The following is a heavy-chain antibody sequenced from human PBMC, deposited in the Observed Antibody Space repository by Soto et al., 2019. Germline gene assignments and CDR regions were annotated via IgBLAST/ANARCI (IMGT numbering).Heavy chain of an antibody. V-gene: IGHV1-69*06. CDR1: GGTFSSYA. J-gene: IGHJ6*02. Sequence: QVQLVQSGAEVKKPGSSVKVSCKASGGTFSSYAISWVRQAPGQGLEWMGGVIPIFGTANYAQKFQGRVTITADKSTSTAYMELSSLRSEDTAVYYCARPGSGWYPPFYYGMDVWGQGTTVTVSS. CDR2: VIPIFGTA. CDR3: ARPGSGWYPPFYYGMDV. D-gene: IGHD6-19*01.